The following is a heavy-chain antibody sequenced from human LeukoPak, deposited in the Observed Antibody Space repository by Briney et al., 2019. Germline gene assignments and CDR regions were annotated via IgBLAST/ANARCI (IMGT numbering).Heavy chain of an antibody. CDR1: GFTFSSYS. Sequence: GGSLRLSCAASGFTFSSYSMNWVRQAPGKGLEWVSSISSSSSYIYYADSVKGRFTISRDNAKNSLHLQMNSLRAEDTAVYYCARDSTNFNAFDIWGQGTMVTVSS. CDR3: ARDSTNFNAFDI. J-gene: IGHJ3*02. CDR2: ISSSSSYI. D-gene: IGHD2/OR15-2a*01. V-gene: IGHV3-21*01.